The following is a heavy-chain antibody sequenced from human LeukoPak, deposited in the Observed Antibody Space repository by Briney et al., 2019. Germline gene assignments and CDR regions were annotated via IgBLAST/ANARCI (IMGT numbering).Heavy chain of an antibody. CDR3: ARLIVVVAATPPEDAFDI. CDR1: TXRSYG. Sequence: TXRSYGRHWVRQAPGKGVEWXXXXXXDGSNKYYADSVKGRFTISRDNSKNTLYLQMNSLRAEDTAVYYCARLIVVVAATPPEDAFDIWGQGTMVTVSS. CDR2: XXXDGSNK. D-gene: IGHD2-15*01. J-gene: IGHJ3*02. V-gene: IGHV3-30*03.